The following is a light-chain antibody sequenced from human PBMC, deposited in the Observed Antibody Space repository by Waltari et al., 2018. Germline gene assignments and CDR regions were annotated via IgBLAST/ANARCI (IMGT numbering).Light chain of an antibody. Sequence: DIVMTQSPDSLAVSLGERATINCKSSQNVLYSSNNKNYLAWYQQKPGQPPKLLIYWASTRESGVPDRFSGGGSGTDFTLTISSLHAEDVAVYYCQQYYSTPLTFGGGTKVEIK. CDR2: WAS. V-gene: IGKV4-1*01. CDR1: QNVLYSSNNKNY. CDR3: QQYYSTPLT. J-gene: IGKJ4*01.